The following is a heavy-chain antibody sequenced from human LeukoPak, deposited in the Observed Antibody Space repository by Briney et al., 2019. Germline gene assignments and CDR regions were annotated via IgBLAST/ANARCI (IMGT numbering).Heavy chain of an antibody. CDR3: ANVRSGWRTFDY. CDR1: GFTFSSYA. J-gene: IGHJ4*02. V-gene: IGHV3-23*01. Sequence: QPGGSLSLSCAASGFTFSSYAMSWVRQAPGKGLDWVSAISAGGVSTYYADSVKGRFTISRDNSKNTLYLQMNSLRAEDTAVYYCANVRSGWRTFDYWGLGTLVTVSS. D-gene: IGHD6-19*01. CDR2: ISAGGVST.